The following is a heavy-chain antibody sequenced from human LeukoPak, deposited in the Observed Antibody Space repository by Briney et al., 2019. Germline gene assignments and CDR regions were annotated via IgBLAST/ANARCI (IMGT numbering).Heavy chain of an antibody. CDR2: ISYSGST. V-gene: IGHV4-59*08. CDR1: GGSISSYY. CDR3: ARTYYYGSGSYYDSRDGFDI. D-gene: IGHD3-10*01. Sequence: PSETLSLTCTVSGGSISSYYWSWIRQPPGKGLEWIGYISYSGSTNYNPSLKSRVTISVDTSKNQFSLKLSSVTAADTAVYYCARTYYYGSGSYYDSRDGFDIWGQGTMVTVSS. J-gene: IGHJ3*02.